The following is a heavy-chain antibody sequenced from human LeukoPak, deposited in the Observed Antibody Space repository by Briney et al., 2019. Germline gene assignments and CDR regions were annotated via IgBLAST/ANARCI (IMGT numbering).Heavy chain of an antibody. V-gene: IGHV1-18*01. CDR1: GYTFTSYG. J-gene: IGHJ5*02. D-gene: IGHD4-17*01. CDR3: ARARSTTVTINWFDP. CDR2: ISAYNGNT. Sequence: ASVKASCKASGYTFTSYGISWVRQAPGQGLEWMGWISAYNGNTNYAQKLQGRVTMTTDTSTSTAYMELRSLRSDDTAVYYCARARSTTVTINWFDPWGQGTLVTVSS.